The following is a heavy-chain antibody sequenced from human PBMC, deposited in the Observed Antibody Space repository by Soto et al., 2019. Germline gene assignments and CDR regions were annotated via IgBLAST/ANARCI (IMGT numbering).Heavy chain of an antibody. CDR1: GYSISSGYY. CDR2: IYHSGST. J-gene: IGHJ4*02. CDR3: ATSHSSGDY. V-gene: IGHV4-38-2*01. D-gene: IGHD6-19*01. Sequence: SETLSLTCAVSGYSISSGYYWGWIRQPPGKGLEWIGSIYHSGSTYYNPSLKSRVTISVDTSKNQFSLKLSSVTAADTAVYYCATSHSSGDYWGQGTLVTVSS.